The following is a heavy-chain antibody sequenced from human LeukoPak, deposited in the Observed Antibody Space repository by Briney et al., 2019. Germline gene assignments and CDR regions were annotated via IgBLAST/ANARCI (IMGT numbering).Heavy chain of an antibody. CDR1: GFTFGDYA. J-gene: IGHJ4*02. D-gene: IGHD3-3*01. V-gene: IGHV3-49*03. Sequence: PGRSLRLSCTASGFTFGDYAMSWFRQAPGKGLEWVGSIRSKAYGGTTEYAASVKGRFTISRDDSKSIAYLQMNSLKTEDTAVYYCTRDGRYDFWSGYSDYWGQGTLVTVSS. CDR2: IRSKAYGGTT. CDR3: TRDGRYDFWSGYSDY.